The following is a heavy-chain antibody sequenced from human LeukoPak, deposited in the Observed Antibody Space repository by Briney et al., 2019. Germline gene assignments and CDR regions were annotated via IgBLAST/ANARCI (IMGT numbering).Heavy chain of an antibody. CDR3: AGSYCSGGSCYWVDY. CDR2: IYSGGST. D-gene: IGHD2-15*01. V-gene: IGHV3-66*01. CDR1: GFTVSSNY. Sequence: GGSLRLSCAASGFTVSSNYMSWVRQAPGKGLEWVSVIYSGGSTYYADSVKGRFTISRDNSKNTLYLQMNSLRAEDTAVYYCAGSYCSGGSCYWVDYWGQGTLVTVSS. J-gene: IGHJ4*02.